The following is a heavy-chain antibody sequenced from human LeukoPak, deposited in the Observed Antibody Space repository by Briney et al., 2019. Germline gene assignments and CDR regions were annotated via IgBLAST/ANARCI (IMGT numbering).Heavy chain of an antibody. CDR2: INTNTGNP. Sequence: VASVKVSCKASGCTFTNYAMNWVRQAPGQGLEWMGWINTNTGNPTYAQGFTGRFVFSLDTSVNTAYLQISSLKAEDTAVYYCARDYAGYSSSWVYWGQGTLVTVSS. J-gene: IGHJ4*02. V-gene: IGHV7-4-1*02. CDR1: GCTFTNYA. CDR3: ARDYAGYSSSWVY. D-gene: IGHD6-13*01.